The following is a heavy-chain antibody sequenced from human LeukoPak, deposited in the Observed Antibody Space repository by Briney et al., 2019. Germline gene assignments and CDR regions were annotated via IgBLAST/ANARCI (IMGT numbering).Heavy chain of an antibody. CDR3: ARQYFYGSGSYYPVGY. J-gene: IGHJ4*02. Sequence: SETLSLTCTVSGGSISSGGYYWSWIRQHPGKGVEWIRHIYYSGSTYYNPSLKSRVTISVDTSKNQFSLKLSSVTAADTAVYYCARQYFYGSGSYYPVGYWGQGTLVTVTS. V-gene: IGHV4-31*03. CDR2: IYYSGST. CDR1: GGSISSGGYY. D-gene: IGHD3-10*01.